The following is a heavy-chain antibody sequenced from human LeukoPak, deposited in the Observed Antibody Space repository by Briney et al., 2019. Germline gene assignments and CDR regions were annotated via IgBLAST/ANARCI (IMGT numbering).Heavy chain of an antibody. CDR1: GGSISSGDYY. D-gene: IGHD3-3*01. V-gene: IGHV4-30-4*01. CDR2: IYYSGST. J-gene: IGHJ6*02. Sequence: PSETLSLTCTVSGGSISSGDYYWSWIRQPPGKGLEWIGYIYYSGSTYYNPSLKSRVTISVDTSKNQFSLKLSSVTAADTAVYYCARVESGFFGYYGMDVWGQGTTVTVSS. CDR3: ARVESGFFGYYGMDV.